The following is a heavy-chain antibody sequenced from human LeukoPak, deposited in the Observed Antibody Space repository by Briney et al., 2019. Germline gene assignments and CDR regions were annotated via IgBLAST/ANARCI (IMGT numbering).Heavy chain of an antibody. CDR2: IYSGGST. V-gene: IGHV3-66*02. Sequence: PGGSLRLSCAASGFTVSSNYMSWVRQAPGKGLEWVSVIYSGGSTYYADSVKGRFTISRDNSKNTLYLQMNSLRAEDTAVYYCARDPASSIEARPDPSFDYWGQGTLVTVSS. CDR1: GFTVSSNY. D-gene: IGHD6-6*01. J-gene: IGHJ4*02. CDR3: ARDPASSIEARPDPSFDY.